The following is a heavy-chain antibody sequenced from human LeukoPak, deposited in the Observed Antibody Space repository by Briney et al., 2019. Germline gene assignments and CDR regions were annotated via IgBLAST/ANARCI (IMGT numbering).Heavy chain of an antibody. Sequence: GASVKVSCRASGYAFNNYGISWVRQAPGQGLEWMGWISSYNIDTKYAEKFQDRVTLTKDTSTSTAYMELKSPRHDDTAVYFCARDLPPWELWGQGTLVSVSS. CDR2: ISSYNIDT. V-gene: IGHV1-18*01. J-gene: IGHJ4*02. D-gene: IGHD1-26*01. CDR1: GYAFNNYG. CDR3: ARDLPPWEL.